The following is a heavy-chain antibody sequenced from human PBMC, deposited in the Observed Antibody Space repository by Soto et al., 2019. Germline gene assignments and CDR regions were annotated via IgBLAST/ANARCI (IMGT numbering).Heavy chain of an antibody. V-gene: IGHV5-51*01. CDR1: GYSFANNW. J-gene: IGHJ6*02. D-gene: IGHD4-17*01. Sequence: EVQLVRSGAEVKKPGESLKISCKGSGYSFANNWIAWVRQMPGKGLEWMGIIYPGDSDTRYSPSFQGQVTISADKSISTGHMQWSLLKVSDTGKYYCARHVDGVDFYYFYGMDVWRLGTTVTVSS. CDR3: ARHVDGVDFYYFYGMDV. CDR2: IYPGDSDT.